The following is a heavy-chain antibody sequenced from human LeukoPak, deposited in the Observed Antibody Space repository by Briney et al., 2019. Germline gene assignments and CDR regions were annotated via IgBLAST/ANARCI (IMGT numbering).Heavy chain of an antibody. Sequence: SETLSLTCTVSGASISSYYWSWIRQPPGKGLEWIGYVYNSGNTNYNPSLKSRVSMSVDTSKNQFSLKLSSVTAADTAVYYCARGRIEGKEFDYWGQGTLVTVSS. J-gene: IGHJ4*02. D-gene: IGHD4-23*01. CDR3: ARGRIEGKEFDY. CDR1: GASISSYY. V-gene: IGHV4-59*01. CDR2: VYNSGNT.